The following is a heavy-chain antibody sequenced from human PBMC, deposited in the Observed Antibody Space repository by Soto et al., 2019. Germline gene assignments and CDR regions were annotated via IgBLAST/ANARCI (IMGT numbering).Heavy chain of an antibody. V-gene: IGHV1-46*01. J-gene: IGHJ6*02. CDR2: INPSGGST. CDR1: GYTFTSYY. Sequence: ASVKVSCKASGYTFTSYYMHWVRQAPGQGLEWMGIINPSGGSTSYAQKFQGRVTMTRDTSTSTVYMELSSLRSEDTAVYYCAVQVGVITAGRHSYGVVVWGQGTTVTVSS. D-gene: IGHD3-22*01. CDR3: AVQVGVITAGRHSYGVVV.